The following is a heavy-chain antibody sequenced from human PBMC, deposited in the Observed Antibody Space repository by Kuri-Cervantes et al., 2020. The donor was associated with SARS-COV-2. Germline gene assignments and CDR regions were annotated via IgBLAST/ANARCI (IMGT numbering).Heavy chain of an antibody. CDR2: IYYSGST. V-gene: IGHV4-59*12. CDR3: ARALKGRIDAFDI. CDR1: GGSISSYY. J-gene: IGHJ3*02. Sequence: GSLRLSCTVSGGSISSYYWSWIRQPPGKGLEWIGYIYYSGSTNYNSSLKSRATISVDTSKNQFSLKLSSVTAADTAVYYCARALKGRIDAFDIWGQGTMVTVSS.